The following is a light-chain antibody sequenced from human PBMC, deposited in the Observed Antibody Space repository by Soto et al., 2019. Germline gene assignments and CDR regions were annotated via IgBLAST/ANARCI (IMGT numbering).Light chain of an antibody. J-gene: IGKJ1*01. CDR2: GAS. V-gene: IGKV3-15*01. CDR1: QSVSSN. CDR3: QQYNNWPPERT. Sequence: EIVVTHAPSALSVSPGERATLSCRASQSVSSNLAWYQQKPGQAPRLLIYGASTRATGIPARFSGSGSGTECTLTISSLQSEDFAVYYRQQYNNWPPERTFGQGTKVDIK.